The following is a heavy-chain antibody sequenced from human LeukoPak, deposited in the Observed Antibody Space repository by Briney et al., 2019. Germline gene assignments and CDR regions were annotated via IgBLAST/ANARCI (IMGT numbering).Heavy chain of an antibody. CDR2: MNPNSGNT. Sequence: ASVKVSCKASGYTFTSYDINWVRQATGQGLEWMGWMNPNSGNTGYAQEFQDRVTMTRDTSTSTVYMELSSLRSEDTAVYYCATYTQSGAQGVSDYWGQGTLVTVSS. V-gene: IGHV1-8*01. D-gene: IGHD3-10*01. CDR1: GYTFTSYD. CDR3: ATYTQSGAQGVSDY. J-gene: IGHJ4*02.